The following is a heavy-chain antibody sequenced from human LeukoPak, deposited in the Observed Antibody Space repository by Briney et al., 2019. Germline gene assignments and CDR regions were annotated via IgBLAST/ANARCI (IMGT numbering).Heavy chain of an antibody. CDR3: ARDSSGRYFDY. CDR2: IYYSGST. D-gene: IGHD6-19*01. Sequence: SETLSLTCTVSGVSISSYYWSWIRQPPGKGLEWIGYIYYSGSTNYNPSLKSRVTISVDTSKNQFSLKLSSVTAADTAVYYCARDSSGRYFDYWGQGTLVTVSS. V-gene: IGHV4-59*01. CDR1: GVSISSYY. J-gene: IGHJ4*02.